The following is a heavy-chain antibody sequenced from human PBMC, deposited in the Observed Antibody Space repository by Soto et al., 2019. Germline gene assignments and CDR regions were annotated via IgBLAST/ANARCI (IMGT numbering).Heavy chain of an antibody. D-gene: IGHD3-9*01. Sequence: ASVKVSCKASGYTFTSYDINWVRQATGQGXEWMGWMNPNSGNTGCAQKFQGRVTMTRNTSISTAYMELSSLRSEDTAVYYRARGRVEYDILTGYTSDYYYYGMDVWGQGTTVTVSS. CDR3: ARGRVEYDILTGYTSDYYYYGMDV. CDR2: MNPNSGNT. CDR1: GYTFTSYD. J-gene: IGHJ6*02. V-gene: IGHV1-8*01.